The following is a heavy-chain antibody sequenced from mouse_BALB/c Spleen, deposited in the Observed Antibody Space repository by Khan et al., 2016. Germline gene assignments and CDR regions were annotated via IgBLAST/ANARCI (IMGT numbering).Heavy chain of an antibody. CDR1: GYTFTNYG. D-gene: IGHD1-1*01. CDR2: INTNTGEP. J-gene: IGHJ3*01. V-gene: IGHV9-3*02. Sequence: QIQLVQSGPELKKPGETVKISCKASGYTFTNYGMNWVKQAPGKGLKWMGWINTNTGEPTYAEEFKGRFAFSLENSASTAYLQINNLKNEDTATYFCAEEYCGSSWFAYWGQGTLVTVSA. CDR3: AEEYCGSSWFAY.